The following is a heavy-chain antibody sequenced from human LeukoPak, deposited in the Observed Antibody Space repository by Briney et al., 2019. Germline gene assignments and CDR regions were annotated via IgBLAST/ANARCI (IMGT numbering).Heavy chain of an antibody. Sequence: ASVKVSCKASGYTFTGHYIHWVRQAPGQGPEWMGWIHPSTGGTKYAQKFQGRVTMTRDMSTSTVYMELSSLRSEDTAVYYCASDLGGDYGDYWGQGTLVTVSS. CDR2: IHPSTGGT. CDR3: ASDLGGDYGDY. J-gene: IGHJ4*02. V-gene: IGHV1-2*02. CDR1: GYTFTGHY. D-gene: IGHD4-17*01.